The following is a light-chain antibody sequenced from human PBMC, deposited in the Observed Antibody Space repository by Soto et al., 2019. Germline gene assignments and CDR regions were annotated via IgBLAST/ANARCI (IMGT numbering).Light chain of an antibody. V-gene: IGKV3-20*01. Sequence: EIVLTQSPGTLSLSPGERATLSCTSSQSLRSNFLAWYQQKPGQAPRLIIYDASSRAAGIPDRFSGSGSGTDFTLTITRLEPEDVAVYHCQQYDGSPRTFGQGTKVDIK. J-gene: IGKJ1*01. CDR2: DAS. CDR1: QSLRSNF. CDR3: QQYDGSPRT.